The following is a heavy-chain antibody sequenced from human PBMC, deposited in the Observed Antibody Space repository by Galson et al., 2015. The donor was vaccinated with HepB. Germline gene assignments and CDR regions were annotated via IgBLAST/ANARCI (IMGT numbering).Heavy chain of an antibody. Sequence: SLRLSCAASGFTLSSYAMSWVRHAPGKGLEWVSAISGSGGSTYYADSGKGRFTISRDNSKNTLYLQMNSLRAEDTAVYYCAKGARYCSSTSCLNWFDPWGQGTLVTVSS. V-gene: IGHV3-23*01. CDR3: AKGARYCSSTSCLNWFDP. CDR2: ISGSGGST. J-gene: IGHJ5*02. D-gene: IGHD2-2*01. CDR1: GFTLSSYA.